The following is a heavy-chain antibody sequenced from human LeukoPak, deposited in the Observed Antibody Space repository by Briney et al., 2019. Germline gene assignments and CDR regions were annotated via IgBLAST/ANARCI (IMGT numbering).Heavy chain of an antibody. CDR1: GCTFTSYA. V-gene: IGHV1-3*01. Sequence: GASAKLFCKTSGCTFTSYAMRWVRHAPGQRLEWMGWINAGNGNTKYSQKFQGRVTITRDTSASTAYMELSSLRSEDTAVYYCARDLAFDYWGQGTLVTVSS. J-gene: IGHJ4*02. CDR2: INAGNGNT. CDR3: ARDLAFDY.